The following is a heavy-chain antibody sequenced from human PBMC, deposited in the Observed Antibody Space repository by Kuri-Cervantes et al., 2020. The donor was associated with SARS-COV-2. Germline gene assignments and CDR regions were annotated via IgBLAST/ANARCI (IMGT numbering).Heavy chain of an antibody. D-gene: IGHD3-22*01. V-gene: IGHV3-23*01. CDR2: ISGSGGST. Sequence: GESLKISCTASGFTFGDYAMSWFRQAPGKGLEWVSAISGSGGSTYYADSVKGRFTISRDNSKNTLYPQMNSLGAEDTAVYYCAKYLGYYYDSSGYYYELYYYYGMDVWGQGTTVTVSS. J-gene: IGHJ6*02. CDR3: AKYLGYYYDSSGYYYELYYYYGMDV. CDR1: GFTFGDYA.